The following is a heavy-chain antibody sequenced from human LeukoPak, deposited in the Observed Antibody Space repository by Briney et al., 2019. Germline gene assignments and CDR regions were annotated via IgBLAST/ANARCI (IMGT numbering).Heavy chain of an antibody. CDR1: GSTFSSYW. J-gene: IGHJ6*02. CDR2: ISYDGSDK. Sequence: GGSLRLSCAASGSTFSSYWMTWVRQAPGKGLEWVAVISYDGSDKYYADSVKGRFTISRDNSKNTLYLQMNSLRAEDTAVFYCAKDLVAYGEYDHYYYGMDVWGQGTTVTVSS. D-gene: IGHD4-17*01. V-gene: IGHV3-30*18. CDR3: AKDLVAYGEYDHYYYGMDV.